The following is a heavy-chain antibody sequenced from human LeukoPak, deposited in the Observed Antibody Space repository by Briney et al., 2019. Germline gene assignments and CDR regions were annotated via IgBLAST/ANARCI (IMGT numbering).Heavy chain of an antibody. CDR2: VYNSGST. CDR1: GGSISSANYY. D-gene: IGHD5-24*01. CDR3: ARDSRRDGYNLDY. J-gene: IGHJ4*02. V-gene: IGHV4-39*07. Sequence: SETLSLTCTVSGGSISSANYYWGWIRQPSGKGLEWIGSVYNSGSTNYNPSLKSRVTISRDTSKNEFSLKLSSVTAADTAVYYCARDSRRDGYNLDYWGRGTLVTVSS.